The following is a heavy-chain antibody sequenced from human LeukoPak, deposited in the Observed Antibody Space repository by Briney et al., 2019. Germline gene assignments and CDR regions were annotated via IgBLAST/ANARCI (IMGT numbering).Heavy chain of an antibody. CDR3: ARGGSSRNDY. CDR2: IKEDGSEK. V-gene: IGHV3-7*03. Sequence: PGGSLRLSCVSSGFTFRSYWMSWVRQAPGKGLEWVASIKEDGSEKYYVDSVEGRFTISRDNAKNSLYLQMNSLSVNDTAVYYCARGGSSRNDYWGQGTLVIVSS. CDR1: GFTFRSYW. D-gene: IGHD3-10*01. J-gene: IGHJ4*02.